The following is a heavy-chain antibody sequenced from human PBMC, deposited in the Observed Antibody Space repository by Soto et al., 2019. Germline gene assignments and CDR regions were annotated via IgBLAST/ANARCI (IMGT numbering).Heavy chain of an antibody. CDR1: GFTFSSYG. Sequence: GGSLRLSCAASGFTFSSYGMHWVRQAPGKGLEWVAVIWYDGSNKYYADSVKGRFTISRDNSKNTLYLQMNSLRAEDTAVYYCARGGKGGVNDGSGSYYYYYYYMDVWGKGTTVTVSS. CDR3: ARGGKGGVNDGSGSYYYYYYYMDV. CDR2: IWYDGSNK. J-gene: IGHJ6*03. D-gene: IGHD3-10*01. V-gene: IGHV3-33*01.